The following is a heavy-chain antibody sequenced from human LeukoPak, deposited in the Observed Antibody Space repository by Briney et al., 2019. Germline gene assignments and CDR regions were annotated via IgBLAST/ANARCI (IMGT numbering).Heavy chain of an antibody. D-gene: IGHD6-19*01. CDR1: GGSISSDSYF. V-gene: IGHV4-39*01. CDR2: IYYSGIT. Sequence: PSETLSLTCTVSGGSISSDSYFWGWIRQPPGKGLEWIGSIYYSGITYYNPSLKSRVTISVDTSKNQFSLRLSSVTAADTAMYYCARKNTGWSAIDFWGQGTLVTVSS. CDR3: ARKNTGWSAIDF. J-gene: IGHJ4*02.